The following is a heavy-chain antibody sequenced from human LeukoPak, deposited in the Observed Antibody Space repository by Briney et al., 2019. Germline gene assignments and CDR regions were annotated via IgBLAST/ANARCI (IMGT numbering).Heavy chain of an antibody. CDR2: IYPGDSDT. CDR1: GYSFTSSW. D-gene: IGHD3-22*01. V-gene: IGHV5-51*01. Sequence: GESLKISCKGSGYSFTSSWIGWVRQMPGKGLEWMGIIYPGDSDTKYSPSFQGQVTISADKSIITAYLQWSSLKASDTAMYYCARYYYDSSGSESNAFDIWGQGTMVTVSS. CDR3: ARYYYDSSGSESNAFDI. J-gene: IGHJ3*02.